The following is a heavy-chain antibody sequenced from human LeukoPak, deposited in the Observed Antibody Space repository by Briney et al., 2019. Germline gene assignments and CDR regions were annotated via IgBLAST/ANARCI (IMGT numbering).Heavy chain of an antibody. Sequence: PSETLSLTCTVSGGSISSSDYYWSWIRQPPGKGLEWIGYIYYSGSTYYNPSLKSRVTISVDTSKNQFSLKPSSVTAADTAVYYCARVSLITFGGPFDYWGQGTLVTVSS. V-gene: IGHV4-30-4*08. J-gene: IGHJ4*02. D-gene: IGHD3-16*01. CDR2: IYYSGST. CDR1: GGSISSSDYY. CDR3: ARVSLITFGGPFDY.